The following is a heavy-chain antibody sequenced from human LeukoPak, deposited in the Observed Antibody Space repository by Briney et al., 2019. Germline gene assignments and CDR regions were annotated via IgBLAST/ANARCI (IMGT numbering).Heavy chain of an antibody. J-gene: IGHJ4*02. CDR3: ARDLPLGYCSGGSCYGLYYFDY. CDR2: IYTSGST. V-gene: IGHV4-4*07. Sequence: SETLSLTCTVSGGSISSYYWSWIRQPAGKGLEWIGRIYTSGSTNYNPSLKSRVTMSVDTSKNQFSLKLSSVTAADTAVYYCARDLPLGYCSGGSCYGLYYFDYWGQGTLVTVSS. CDR1: GGSISSYY. D-gene: IGHD2-15*01.